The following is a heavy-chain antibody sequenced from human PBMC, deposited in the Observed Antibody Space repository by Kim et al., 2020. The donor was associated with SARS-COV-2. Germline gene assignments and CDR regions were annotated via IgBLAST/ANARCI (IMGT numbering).Heavy chain of an antibody. CDR1: GYTFTSYA. CDR2: INAGNGNT. D-gene: IGHD6-19*01. CDR3: AKSGGAVAGLNWFDP. Sequence: ASVKVSCKASGYTFTSYAMHWVRQAPGQRLEWMGWINAGNGNTKYSQKFQGRVTITRDTSASTAYMELSSLRSEDTAVYYCAKSGGAVAGLNWFDPWGQGTLVPVSS. V-gene: IGHV1-3*01. J-gene: IGHJ5*02.